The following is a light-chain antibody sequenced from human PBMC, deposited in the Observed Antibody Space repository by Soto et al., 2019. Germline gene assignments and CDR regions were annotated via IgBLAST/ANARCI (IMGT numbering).Light chain of an antibody. CDR2: DVS. CDR3: CSCARSYTYG. CDR1: SSDVGGYNY. V-gene: IGLV2-11*01. J-gene: IGLJ1*01. Sequence: QSALTQPRSVSGSPGQSVTISCTGTSSDVGGYNYVSWYQQHPGKAPKLMIYDVSKRPSGVPDRFSGSKSGNTASLTISGLQSEDEADYYCCSCARSYTYGFGTGTKLTLL.